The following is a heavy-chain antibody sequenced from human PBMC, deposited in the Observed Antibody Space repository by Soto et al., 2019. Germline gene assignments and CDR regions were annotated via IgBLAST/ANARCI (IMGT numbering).Heavy chain of an antibody. V-gene: IGHV3-23*01. J-gene: IGHJ3*01. CDR1: GFTFSSYA. D-gene: IGHD4-17*01. CDR3: ARPYGGKIGDAPDL. Sequence: GGSLRLSCVASGFTFSSYAMSWVRQVPGKGLEWASTISDAAGSAYYVDSVKGRFTISRDNSKKTLYLQMNSLRAEDSAVYNCARPYGGKIGDAPDLWGPGTMVTVSS. CDR2: ISDAAGSA.